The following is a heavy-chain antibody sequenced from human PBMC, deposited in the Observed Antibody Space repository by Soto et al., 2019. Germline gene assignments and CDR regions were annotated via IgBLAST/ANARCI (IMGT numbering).Heavy chain of an antibody. J-gene: IGHJ5*02. D-gene: IGHD2-2*01. Sequence: ASVKVSCKASGFTFISSAMQWVRQARGQRLEWIGWIVVGSGSTNYAQEFQERVTLTRDMSTSTAYMELRSLRSEDTAVYYCAVVPAARDLRYNWFDPWGQGTLVTVSS. CDR1: GFTFISSA. CDR2: IVVGSGST. CDR3: AVVPAARDLRYNWFDP. V-gene: IGHV1-58*02.